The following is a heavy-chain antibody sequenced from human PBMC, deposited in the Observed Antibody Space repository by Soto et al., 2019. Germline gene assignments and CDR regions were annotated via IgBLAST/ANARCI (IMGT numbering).Heavy chain of an antibody. CDR2: ISAYNGNT. CDR1: GYTFTSYG. J-gene: IGHJ4*02. V-gene: IGHV1-18*01. CDR3: ARDRRVNSKTTVTPPVSRPLFDY. Sequence: QVQLVQSGAEVKKPGASVKVSCKASGYTFTSYGISWVRQAPGQGLEWMGWISAYNGNTNYAQKLQGRVTMTTDTSTSTAYMELRSLRSDDTAVYYCARDRRVNSKTTVTPPVSRPLFDYWGQGTLVTVSS. D-gene: IGHD4-17*01.